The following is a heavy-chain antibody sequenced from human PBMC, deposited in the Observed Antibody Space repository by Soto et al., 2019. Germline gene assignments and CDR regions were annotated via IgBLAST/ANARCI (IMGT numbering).Heavy chain of an antibody. V-gene: IGHV3-9*01. CDR2: ISWNSGSI. D-gene: IGHD3-16*01. CDR3: AKDKGGGVPIRGIDY. Sequence: EVQLVESGGGLVQPGRSLRLSCAASGFTFDDYAMHWVRQAPGKGLEWVSGISWNSGSIGYADSVKGRFTISRDNAKNSLYLQRNSLRAEATALYYCAKDKGGGVPIRGIDYWGQGTLVTVSS. CDR1: GFTFDDYA. J-gene: IGHJ4*02.